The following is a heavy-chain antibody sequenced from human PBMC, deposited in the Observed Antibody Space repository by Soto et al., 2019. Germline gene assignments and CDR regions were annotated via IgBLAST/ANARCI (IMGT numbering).Heavy chain of an antibody. CDR2: ISSSSSYI. CDR3: ARKENYYDSSGNNWFDP. V-gene: IGHV3-21*01. D-gene: IGHD3-22*01. CDR1: GFTFSSYS. J-gene: IGHJ5*02. Sequence: GGSLILSCAASGFTFSSYSMNWVRQAPGKGLEWVSSISSSSSYIYYADSVKGRFTISRDNAKNSLYLQMNSLRAEDTAVYYCARKENYYDSSGNNWFDPWGQGTLVTVSS.